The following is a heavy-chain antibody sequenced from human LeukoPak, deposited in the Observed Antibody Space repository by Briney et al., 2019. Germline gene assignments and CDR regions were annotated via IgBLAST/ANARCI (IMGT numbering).Heavy chain of an antibody. D-gene: IGHD1-26*01. V-gene: IGHV3-23*01. CDR2: ISGSGGST. Sequence: PGGSLRLSCAASGFTFSSYAMSWVRQAPGKGLEWVSAISGSGGSTYYADSVKGRFTISRDNSKNTLYLQMNSLRAEDTAVYYCAKDLKGYSGSRNWFDPWRQGTLVSVSS. J-gene: IGHJ5*02. CDR3: AKDLKGYSGSRNWFDP. CDR1: GFTFSSYA.